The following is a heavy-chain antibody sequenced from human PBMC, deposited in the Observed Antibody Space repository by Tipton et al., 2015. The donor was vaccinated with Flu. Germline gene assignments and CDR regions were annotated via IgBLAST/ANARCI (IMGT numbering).Heavy chain of an antibody. CDR2: LHTSWGS. Sequence: TLSLTCSVSGGSISSYYWSWIRQPAGKGLEWIGRLHTSWGSTYNSSLKSRVTMSFDTSKNQFSLKLSSVTAADTAVYYCATVKPTDYLGTAAGWFDTWGQGTLVSVSS. J-gene: IGHJ5*02. CDR3: ATVKPTDYLGTAAGWFDT. V-gene: IGHV4-4*07. CDR1: GGSISSYY. D-gene: IGHD6-13*01.